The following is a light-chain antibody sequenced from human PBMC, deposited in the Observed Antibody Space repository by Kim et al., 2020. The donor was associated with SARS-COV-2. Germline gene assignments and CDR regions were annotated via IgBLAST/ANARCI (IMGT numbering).Light chain of an antibody. Sequence: ASGGDRVTITCRASQSISSYLDWYQQKPGKAPKLLIYAASSLQSGVPSRFSGSGSGTDFTLTISSLQPEDFATYYCQQSYSTPITFGQGTRLEIK. J-gene: IGKJ5*01. V-gene: IGKV1-39*01. CDR2: AAS. CDR1: QSISSY. CDR3: QQSYSTPIT.